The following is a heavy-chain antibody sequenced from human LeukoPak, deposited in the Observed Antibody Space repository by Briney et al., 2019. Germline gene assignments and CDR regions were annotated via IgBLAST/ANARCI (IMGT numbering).Heavy chain of an antibody. CDR1: GFFFSNYD. J-gene: IGHJ4*02. V-gene: IGHV3-23*01. CDR3: ARGVTVTTDF. D-gene: IGHD4-17*01. CDR2: LSSSGGST. Sequence: GSLRLSCVASGFFFSNYDMNWVRQAPGKGLEWVSGLSSSGGSTFYADSVKGRFTISRDNSKNTVYLQMNSLRGEDAAIYYCARGVTVTTDFWGQGTLVTVSS.